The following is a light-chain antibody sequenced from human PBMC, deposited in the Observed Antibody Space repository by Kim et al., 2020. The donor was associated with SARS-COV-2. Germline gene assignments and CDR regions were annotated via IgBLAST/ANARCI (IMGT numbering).Light chain of an antibody. Sequence: DIQMTQSPYSVSASVGDRVTITCRASQDISSRLAWYQQKPGKAPNLLIDSASSLQSGVPSRFSGSGSGTDFTLTISSLQPEDFATYHCQQSDSFPWTFGQGTKVDIK. V-gene: IGKV1-12*01. CDR3: QQSDSFPWT. CDR2: SAS. CDR1: QDISSR. J-gene: IGKJ1*01.